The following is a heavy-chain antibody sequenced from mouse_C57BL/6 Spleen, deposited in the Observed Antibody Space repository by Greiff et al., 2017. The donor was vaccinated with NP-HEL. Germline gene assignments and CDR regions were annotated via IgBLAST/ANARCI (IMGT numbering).Heavy chain of an antibody. J-gene: IGHJ3*01. D-gene: IGHD1-1*01. CDR3: AKSYGSSYGFAY. CDR1: GYTFTSYW. V-gene: IGHV1-69*01. Sequence: QVQLQQPGAELVMPGASVKLSCKASGYTFTSYWMHWVKQRPGQGLEWIGEIDPSDSYTNYNQKFKGKSTLTVDKSSSTAYMQLSSLTSEDSAVYYWAKSYGSSYGFAYWGQGTLVTVSA. CDR2: IDPSDSYT.